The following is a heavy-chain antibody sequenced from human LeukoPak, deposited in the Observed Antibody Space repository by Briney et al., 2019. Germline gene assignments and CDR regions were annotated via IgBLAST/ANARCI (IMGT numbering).Heavy chain of an antibody. Sequence: GGSLRLSCAASVFTFSTHSMNWVRQAPGKVLELFSSISSSGDYIYYADSVKGRFTISRDNAKNSLYLQMNSLRAEDTAVYYCARVSGYWFDYWGQGTLVTVSS. CDR1: VFTFSTHS. CDR2: ISSSGDYI. V-gene: IGHV3-21*01. J-gene: IGHJ4*02. D-gene: IGHD3-9*01. CDR3: ARVSGYWFDY.